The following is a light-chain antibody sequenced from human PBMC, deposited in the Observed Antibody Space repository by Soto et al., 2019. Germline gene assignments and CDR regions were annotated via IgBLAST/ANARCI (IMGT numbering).Light chain of an antibody. CDR2: AAS. J-gene: IGKJ1*01. V-gene: IGKV1-39*01. CDR3: QQYNTFAS. CDR1: QSISSY. Sequence: DIQMTQSHSSLSASVGDRITITCRASQSISSYLNWYQQKPGKAPKLLIYAASSLQSGVPSRFSGSGSGTEFTLTISSLQPEDFATYYCQQYNTFASFGQGTNVDI.